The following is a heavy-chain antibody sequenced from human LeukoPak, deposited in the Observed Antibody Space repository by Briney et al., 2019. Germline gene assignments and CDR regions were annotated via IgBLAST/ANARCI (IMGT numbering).Heavy chain of an antibody. D-gene: IGHD3-16*02. CDR3: ARGPSGDYVWGSYRWGDYYYMDV. V-gene: IGHV1-8*01. CDR2: MNPNSGNT. J-gene: IGHJ6*03. Sequence: ASVKVSCKASGYTFTSYDINWVRQATGQGLEWMGWMNPNSGNTGYAQKFQGRVTMTRNTSISTAYMELSSLRSEDTAVYYCARGPSGDYVWGSYRWGDYYYMDVWGKGTTVTISS. CDR1: GYTFTSYD.